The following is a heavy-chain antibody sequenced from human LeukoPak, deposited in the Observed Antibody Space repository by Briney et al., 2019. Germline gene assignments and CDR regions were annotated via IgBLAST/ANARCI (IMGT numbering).Heavy chain of an antibody. V-gene: IGHV4-34*01. CDR1: GGSFSGYY. CDR2: INHSGST. Sequence: SETLSLTCAVYGGSFSGYYWSWIRQPPGKGLEWIGEINHSGSTSYNPSLKSRVTISVDTSKNQFSLKLSSVTAADTAVYYCARDGIAVAGTWFDPWGQGTLVTVSS. CDR3: ARDGIAVAGTWFDP. D-gene: IGHD6-19*01. J-gene: IGHJ5*02.